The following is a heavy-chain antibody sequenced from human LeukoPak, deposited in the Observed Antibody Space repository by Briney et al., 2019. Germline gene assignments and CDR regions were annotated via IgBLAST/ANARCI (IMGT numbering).Heavy chain of an antibody. J-gene: IGHJ4*02. CDR3: ARAGQQLVHDY. CDR1: GGSISSGVYY. D-gene: IGHD6-13*01. Sequence: SETLSLTCTVSGGSISSGVYYWSWIRQHPGKGLEWIGYIYYSGSTYYNPSLKSRVTISVDTSKNQFSLKLSSVTAADTAVYYCARAGQQLVHDYWGQGTLVTVSS. CDR2: IYYSGST. V-gene: IGHV4-31*03.